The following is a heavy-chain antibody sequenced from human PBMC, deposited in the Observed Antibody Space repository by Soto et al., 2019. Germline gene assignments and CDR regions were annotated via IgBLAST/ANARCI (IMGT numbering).Heavy chain of an antibody. V-gene: IGHV1-58*02. Sequence: QMQLVQSGPEVKKPGTSVKVSCKASRFTFTNSAMPRVRQARGQRLEWRGWIVVGSSKTNYAQKFQERVTNTKDMSTSTAYLELRSLRPEETAVYYCAAHTPYSYHWNSGLYGMAVWGQGTTVTVS. J-gene: IGHJ6*02. CDR1: RFTFTNSA. D-gene: IGHD1-7*01. CDR3: AAHTPYSYHWNSGLYGMAV. CDR2: IVVGSSKT.